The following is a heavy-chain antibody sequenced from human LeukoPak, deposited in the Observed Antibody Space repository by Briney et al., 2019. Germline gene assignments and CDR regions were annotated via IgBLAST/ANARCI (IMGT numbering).Heavy chain of an antibody. CDR1: GYTLPSHG. J-gene: IGHJ6*03. D-gene: IGHD3-10*01. V-gene: IGHV1-18*01. Sequence: GASVKVSCKTSGYTLPSHGISWVRQAPGQGLEWMGWISAYNGNTNYAQKLQGRVTMTTDTSTSTAYMELRSLRSDDTAVYYCASGGDYYGSGSYYYMDVWGKGTTVTVSS. CDR3: ASGGDYYGSGSYYYMDV. CDR2: ISAYNGNT.